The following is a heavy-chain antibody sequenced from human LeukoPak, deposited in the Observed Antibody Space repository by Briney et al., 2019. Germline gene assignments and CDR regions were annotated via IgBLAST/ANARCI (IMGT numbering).Heavy chain of an antibody. CDR3: ARHPYSGYDKASAAEWEGDFDY. CDR1: GGSISSSSYY. J-gene: IGHJ4*02. V-gene: IGHV4-39*01. D-gene: IGHD5-12*01. Sequence: KTSETLSLTCTVSGGSISSSSYYWVWIRQPPGKGLEWIGSIYYSGSTYYNPSLKSRVTISVDTSKNQFSLKLSSVTAADTAVYYCARHPYSGYDKASAAEWEGDFDYWGQGTLVTVSS. CDR2: IYYSGST.